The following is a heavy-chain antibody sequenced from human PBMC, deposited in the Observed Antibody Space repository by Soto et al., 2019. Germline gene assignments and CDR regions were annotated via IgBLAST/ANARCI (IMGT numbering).Heavy chain of an antibody. D-gene: IGHD4-17*01. CDR2: ISASGGAT. CDR1: GFTFSNYA. V-gene: IGHV3-23*01. J-gene: IGHJ6*02. CDR3: AKDHNGDYVGGFEF. Sequence: PGGSLRLSCAGSGFTFSNYAMSWVRQAPGKGLEWVSGISASGGATYYADSVKGRFTISRDNSKNTHSLKMNSLRAEDTAVYYCAKDHNGDYVGGFEFRGQGTTVTVYS.